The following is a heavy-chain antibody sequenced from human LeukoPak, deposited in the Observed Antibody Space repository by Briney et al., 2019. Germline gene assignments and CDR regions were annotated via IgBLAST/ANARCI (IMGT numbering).Heavy chain of an antibody. CDR3: ARGGGSGYDSPFDY. Sequence: ASVKVSCKASGYTFTSYDINWVRQATGQGLEWMGWMNPNSGNTGYAQKFQGRVTITRNTSISTAYMELSSLRSDDTAVYYCARGGGSGYDSPFDYWGQGTLVTVSS. J-gene: IGHJ4*02. CDR1: GYTFTSYD. CDR2: MNPNSGNT. D-gene: IGHD5-12*01. V-gene: IGHV1-8*03.